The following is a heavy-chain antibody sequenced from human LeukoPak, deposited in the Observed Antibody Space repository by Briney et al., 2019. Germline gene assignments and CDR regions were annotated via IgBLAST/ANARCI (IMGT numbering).Heavy chain of an antibody. Sequence: ASVNVSCKVSGYTLTELSMHWVRQAPGKGLEWMGGFDPEDGETIYAQKFQGRVTMTEDTSTDTAYMELSSLRSEDTAVYYCATVVAAAGIRFWFDPWGQGTLVTVSS. V-gene: IGHV1-24*01. CDR3: ATVVAAAGIRFWFDP. CDR1: GYTLTELS. D-gene: IGHD6-13*01. CDR2: FDPEDGET. J-gene: IGHJ5*02.